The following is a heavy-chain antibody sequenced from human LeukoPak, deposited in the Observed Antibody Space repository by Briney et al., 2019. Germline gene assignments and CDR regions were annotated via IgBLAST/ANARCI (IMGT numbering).Heavy chain of an antibody. J-gene: IGHJ4*02. CDR1: GFTFRSFA. Sequence: GGSLRLSCAASGFTFRSFAMHWVRQAPGKGLEWVAIISYDGTKESYTDFVKGRFTISRDNSKNTLDLQMNSLRTEDTAVYYCARDGGIYYFDSWGQGTLVTVSS. V-gene: IGHV3-30*04. CDR2: ISYDGTKE. CDR3: ARDGGIYYFDS. D-gene: IGHD3-16*01.